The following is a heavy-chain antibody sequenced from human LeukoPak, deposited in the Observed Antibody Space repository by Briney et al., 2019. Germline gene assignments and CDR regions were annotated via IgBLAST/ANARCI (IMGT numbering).Heavy chain of an antibody. D-gene: IGHD3-3*01. V-gene: IGHV4-59*01. CDR3: ARDEEDFWSGYFGY. J-gene: IGHJ4*02. CDR1: GGSFSSYY. CDR2: IYYSGST. Sequence: PSETLSLTCAVYGGSFSSYYWSWIRQPPGKGLEWIGYIYYSGSTNYNPSLKSRVTISVDTSKNQFSLKLSSVTAADTAVYYCARDEEDFWSGYFGYWGQGTLVTVSS.